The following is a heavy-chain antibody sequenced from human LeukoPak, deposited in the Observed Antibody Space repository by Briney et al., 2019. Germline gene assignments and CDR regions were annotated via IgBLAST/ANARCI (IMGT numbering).Heavy chain of an antibody. CDR2: IYHSGST. CDR1: GGSISSGGYY. V-gene: IGHV4-30-2*01. J-gene: IGHJ4*02. Sequence: SETLSLTCTVSGGSISSGGYYWSWIRQPPGKGLEWIGYIYHSGSTYYNPSLKSRVTISVDRSKNQFSLKLSSVTAADTAVYYCARGGNLIVGATTFDYWGQGTLVTVSS. D-gene: IGHD1-26*01. CDR3: ARGGNLIVGATTFDY.